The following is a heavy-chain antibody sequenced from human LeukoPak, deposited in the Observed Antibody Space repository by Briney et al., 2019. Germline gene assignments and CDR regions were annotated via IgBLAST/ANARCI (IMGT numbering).Heavy chain of an antibody. D-gene: IGHD3-22*01. CDR3: ARTGDYDSSGYDFDY. J-gene: IGHJ4*02. V-gene: IGHV1-18*01. Sequence: ASVKVSCKASGYTFTSYGISWVRQAPGQGLEWMGWISAYNGNTNYAQKFQGRVTMTRDTSISTAYMELSRLRSDDTAVYYCARTGDYDSSGYDFDYWGQGTLVTVSS. CDR1: GYTFTSYG. CDR2: ISAYNGNT.